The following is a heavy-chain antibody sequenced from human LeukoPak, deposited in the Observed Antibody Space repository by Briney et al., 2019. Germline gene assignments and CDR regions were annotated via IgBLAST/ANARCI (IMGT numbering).Heavy chain of an antibody. V-gene: IGHV3-23*01. CDR1: GFTFSRYA. J-gene: IGHJ6*03. Sequence: GGSLRLSCAASGFTFSRYAMSWVRQAPGKGLEWVSAISGSGGSTYYADSVKGRFTISRDNSKNTLYLQMNSLRAEDTAVYYCAKGEYYYDSSGYYSVRGYYMDVWGKGTTVTVSS. CDR3: AKGEYYYDSSGYYSVRGYYMDV. CDR2: ISGSGGST. D-gene: IGHD3-22*01.